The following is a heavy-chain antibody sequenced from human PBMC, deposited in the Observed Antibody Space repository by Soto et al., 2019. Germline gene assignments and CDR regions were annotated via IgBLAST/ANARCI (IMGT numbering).Heavy chain of an antibody. CDR3: AKDRLAGNFDY. J-gene: IGHJ4*02. CDR1: GFPFNNYA. CDR2: ISATGGST. V-gene: IGHV3-23*01. Sequence: GGSLRLSCAAAGFPFNNYAMTWVCQAPGKGLEWVATISATGGSTYYADSVKGRFTISRDNSKNTLYLQMNGLRVEDTAVYYCAKDRLAGNFDYWGQGTQVTVSS.